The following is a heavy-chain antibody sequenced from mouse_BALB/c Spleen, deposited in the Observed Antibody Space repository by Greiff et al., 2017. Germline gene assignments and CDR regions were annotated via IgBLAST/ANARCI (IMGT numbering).Heavy chain of an antibody. CDR2: ISYDGSN. Sequence: VQLKESGPGLVKPSQSLSLTCSVTGYSITSGYYWNWIRQFPGNKLEWMGYISYDGSNNYNPSLKNRISITRDTSKNQFFLKLNSVTTEDTATYYCARDWDVGGFAYWGQGTLVTVSA. J-gene: IGHJ3*01. V-gene: IGHV3-6*02. CDR3: ARDWDVGGFAY. CDR1: GYSITSGYY. D-gene: IGHD4-1*01.